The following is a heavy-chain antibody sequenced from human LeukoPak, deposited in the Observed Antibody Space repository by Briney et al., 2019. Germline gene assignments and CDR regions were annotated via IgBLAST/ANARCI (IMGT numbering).Heavy chain of an antibody. CDR3: ERRGRITMIRGTSDYYHSMDV. CDR2: IYYSGST. Sequence: SETLSLTCTVSGGSISGYYWSWIRQPPGKGLEWIGYIYYSGSTNYNPSLKSRATMSVDTSKNQFSLKLSSLTAADTAVYYCERRGRITMIRGTSDYYHSMDVWGQGTTVTVSS. J-gene: IGHJ6*02. V-gene: IGHV4-59*08. D-gene: IGHD3-10*01. CDR1: GGSISGYY.